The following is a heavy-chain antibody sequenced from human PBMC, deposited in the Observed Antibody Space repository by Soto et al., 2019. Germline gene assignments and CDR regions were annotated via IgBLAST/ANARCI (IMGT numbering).Heavy chain of an antibody. D-gene: IGHD3-16*01. Sequence: PSETLSLTCTVSGGSVSSGIYYWSWIRQPPGKGLEWIGYIYYSGSTNYNPSLKSRVTISVDTSKNQFSLKLSSVTAADTAVYYCARGLHLGLDYWGQGTLVTVSS. J-gene: IGHJ4*02. CDR2: IYYSGST. V-gene: IGHV4-61*01. CDR1: GGSVSSGIYY. CDR3: ARGLHLGLDY.